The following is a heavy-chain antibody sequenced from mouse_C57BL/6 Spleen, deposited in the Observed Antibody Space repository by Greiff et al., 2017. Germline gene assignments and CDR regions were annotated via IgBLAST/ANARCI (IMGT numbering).Heavy chain of an antibody. V-gene: IGHV5-4*01. Sequence: EVHLVESGGGLVKPGGSLKLSCAASGFTFSSYAMSWVRQTPEKRLEWVATIIDGGSYTNYPDNVKGRFTISRDNAKNNLYLQMSQLKSEDTAMYYCARDPHYYGSSYVCAMGYWGQGTSVTVSS. CDR1: GFTFSSYA. CDR2: IIDGGSYT. D-gene: IGHD1-1*01. J-gene: IGHJ4*01. CDR3: ARDPHYYGSSYVCAMGY.